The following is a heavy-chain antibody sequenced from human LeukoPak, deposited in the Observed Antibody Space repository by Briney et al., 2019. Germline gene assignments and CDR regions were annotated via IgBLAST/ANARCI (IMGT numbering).Heavy chain of an antibody. CDR1: GGSISSSSYY. J-gene: IGHJ6*03. V-gene: IGHV4-39*01. CDR3: ARLGTLEWLSFRYYYYYMDV. D-gene: IGHD3-3*01. Sequence: SETLSLTCTVSGGSISSSSYYWGWIRQPPGKGLEWIGSIYYSGSTYYNPSLKSRVTISVDTSKNQFSLKLSSVTAADTAVYYCARLGTLEWLSFRYYYYYMDVWGKGTTVTVSS. CDR2: IYYSGST.